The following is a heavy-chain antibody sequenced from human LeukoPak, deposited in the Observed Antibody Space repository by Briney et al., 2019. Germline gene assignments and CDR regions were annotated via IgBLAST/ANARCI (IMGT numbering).Heavy chain of an antibody. CDR1: GFTFSDHY. CDR3: ATDLTGTIDY. Sequence: GGSLRLSCAAYGFTFSDHYIDWVRQAPGKGLEWVGRTRNKVNSYTIEYAASVKGRFTISRDDSKNLLYLQMNSLKTEDTGVYYCATDLTGTIDYWGQGTLVTVSS. J-gene: IGHJ4*02. V-gene: IGHV3-72*01. CDR2: TRNKVNSYTI. D-gene: IGHD1-7*01.